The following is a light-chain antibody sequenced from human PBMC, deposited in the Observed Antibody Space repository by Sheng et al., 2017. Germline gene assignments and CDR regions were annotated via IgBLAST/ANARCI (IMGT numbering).Light chain of an antibody. CDR3: QQYHSYPLT. CDR1: RDIRTW. V-gene: IGKV1D-16*01. J-gene: IGKJ4*01. CDR2: SAS. Sequence: DIQMTQSPSSLSASVGDRVTITCRASRDIRTWLVWYQQRPYQAPKCLVDSASSLQTGVPSRFSGGGSGTDFTLTISNLQPEDSATYYCQQYHSYPLTFGGGTKVNIK.